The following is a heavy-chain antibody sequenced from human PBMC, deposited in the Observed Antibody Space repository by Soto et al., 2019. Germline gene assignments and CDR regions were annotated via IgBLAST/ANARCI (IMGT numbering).Heavy chain of an antibody. J-gene: IGHJ4*02. CDR1: GFAFSTFA. V-gene: IGHV3-23*01. D-gene: IGHD3-22*01. CDR2: ISVSGNNA. CDR3: ARDQLRPGILYSLGVLLPEYGL. Sequence: GSLRLSCAASGFAFSTFAMTWVRQAPGKGLEWVAAISVSGNNAYYADSVKGRFTISRDNSQNSVFLQMSSLRADDTAVYYCARDQLRPGILYSLGVLLPEYGLWGQGTLVTVSS.